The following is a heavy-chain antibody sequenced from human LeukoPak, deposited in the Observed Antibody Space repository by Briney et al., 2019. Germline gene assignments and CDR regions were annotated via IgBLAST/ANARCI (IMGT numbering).Heavy chain of an antibody. CDR3: ACSSAWSRQIDY. Sequence: GGSLRLSCAASGFTFSSCAMSWVRQAPGKGLEWVSGTSGRDGSTYYADSVKGRFTISRDISKNSVYLQMNSLRAEDTAIYHCACSSAWSRQIDYWGQGTLVTVSS. D-gene: IGHD6-19*01. CDR2: TSGRDGST. V-gene: IGHV3-23*01. CDR1: GFTFSSCA. J-gene: IGHJ4*02.